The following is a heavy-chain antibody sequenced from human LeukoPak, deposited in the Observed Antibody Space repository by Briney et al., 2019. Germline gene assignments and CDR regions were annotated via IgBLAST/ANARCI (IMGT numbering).Heavy chain of an antibody. J-gene: IGHJ3*01. CDR1: GFTFSYYG. Sequence: GGSLRLSCVGSGFTFSYYGIHWVRQTPGKGLEWVAFLRYGENKEYYADSVKGRFTISRDNSKNSLYLEMNSLRTEDTAVYYCAKSRAPTADPDAFDVWGQGTMVTVSS. V-gene: IGHV3-30*02. CDR2: LRYGENKE. D-gene: IGHD1-14*01. CDR3: AKSRAPTADPDAFDV.